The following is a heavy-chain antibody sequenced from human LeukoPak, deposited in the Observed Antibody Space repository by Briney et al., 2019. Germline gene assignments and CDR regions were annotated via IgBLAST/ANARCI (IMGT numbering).Heavy chain of an antibody. D-gene: IGHD2-15*01. CDR1: GYTFRNYG. J-gene: IGHJ4*02. CDR2: ISAYNGDT. V-gene: IGHV1-18*01. Sequence: ASVKVSCKASGYTFRNYGITWVRQAPGQGLEWMGWISAYNGDTHYAQNLQGRVTMTTDTSTSTAYMELRSLRSDDTAVYYCARGPSQQDFDHWGQGTLVTVSS. CDR3: ARGPSQQDFDH.